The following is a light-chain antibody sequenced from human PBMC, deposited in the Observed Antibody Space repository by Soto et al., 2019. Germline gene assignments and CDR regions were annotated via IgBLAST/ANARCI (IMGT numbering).Light chain of an antibody. V-gene: IGLV1-51*01. CDR2: DDN. CDR1: SSNIGGNS. J-gene: IGLJ1*01. CDR3: CSYAGGGTYV. Sequence: QSVLTQPPSVSAAPGQKVTISCSGSSSNIGGNSVSWYQQLPGTAPKLLIYDDNKRPSGIPDRFSGSKSGTSATLGITGFQTGDEADYHCCSYAGGGTYVFGTGTKVTVL.